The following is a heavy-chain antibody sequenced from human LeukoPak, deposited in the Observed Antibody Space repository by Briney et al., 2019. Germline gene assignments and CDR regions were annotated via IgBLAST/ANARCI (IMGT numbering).Heavy chain of an antibody. V-gene: IGHV3-7*01. CDR1: GFTFSAYW. D-gene: IGHD6-13*01. Sequence: GGSLRLSCAASGFTFSAYWMSWVRQAPGKGLEWVANIKQDGSERKYVDSVKGRFTISRDNAENSLYLQMNSLRVEDTAMYYCARDLDSSSWWNWFDSWGQGTLVTVSS. J-gene: IGHJ5*01. CDR2: IKQDGSER. CDR3: ARDLDSSSWWNWFDS.